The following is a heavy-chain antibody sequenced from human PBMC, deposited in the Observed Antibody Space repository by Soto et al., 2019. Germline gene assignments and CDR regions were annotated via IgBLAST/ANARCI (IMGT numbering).Heavy chain of an antibody. V-gene: IGHV3-48*03. CDR1: GFTFSSFE. J-gene: IGHJ4*02. D-gene: IGHD6-6*01. CDR2: IGSSGSTI. Sequence: GGSLRLSCAAAGFTFSSFEMNWVRQAPGKGLEWVSKIGSSGSTIWYADSVKGRFTISRDNAKNSLYLQMNSLRGEDTAVYYCARATYSSSYYFDSWGQGTLVTVSS. CDR3: ARATYSSSYYFDS.